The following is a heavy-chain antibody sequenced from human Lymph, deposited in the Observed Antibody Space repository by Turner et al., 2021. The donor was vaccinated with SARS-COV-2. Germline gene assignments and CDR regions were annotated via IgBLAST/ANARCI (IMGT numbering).Heavy chain of an antibody. CDR3: ARDFREGAFDI. CDR1: GLTVSSNY. V-gene: IGHV3-66*01. CDR2: IYSGGST. J-gene: IGHJ3*02. D-gene: IGHD3-10*01. Sequence: EVQLVESGGVVVEPRGSLRRSCAAYGLTVSSNYMNWVRQAPGKGLELVSVIYSGGSTFYADAVKGRFTTSRDNSKTTHYLQMHSRRPEDTDVYYCARDFREGAFDIWGQVIMVTISS.